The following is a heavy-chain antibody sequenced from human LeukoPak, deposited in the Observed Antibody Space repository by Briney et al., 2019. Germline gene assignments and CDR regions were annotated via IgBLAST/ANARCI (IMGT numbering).Heavy chain of an antibody. J-gene: IGHJ5*02. Sequence: SETLSLTCTVSGGSISSSSYYWGWIRQPPGKGLEWIGSIYYSGSTYYNPSLKSRVTISVDTSKNQFSLKLSYVTAADTAVYYCARRGRGRDRQFDPWGQGTLVTVSS. CDR3: ARRGRGRDRQFDP. V-gene: IGHV4-39*07. CDR2: IYYSGST. CDR1: GGSISSSSYY. D-gene: IGHD3-10*01.